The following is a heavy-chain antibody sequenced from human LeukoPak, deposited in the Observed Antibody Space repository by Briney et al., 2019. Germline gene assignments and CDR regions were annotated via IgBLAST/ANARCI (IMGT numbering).Heavy chain of an antibody. CDR3: ARDYYDSRGEAFDV. J-gene: IGHJ3*01. D-gene: IGHD3-22*01. CDR2: IFYVGST. CDR1: GDSIGSHY. V-gene: IGHV4-59*11. Sequence: SETLSLTCTVSGDSIGSHYWSWIRQPPGKGLEWIGYIFYVGSTNYNPSLKSRVTISVDTSKNQFSLKLNSVTAADTAVYYCARDYYDSRGEAFDVWGQGTMVTVSS.